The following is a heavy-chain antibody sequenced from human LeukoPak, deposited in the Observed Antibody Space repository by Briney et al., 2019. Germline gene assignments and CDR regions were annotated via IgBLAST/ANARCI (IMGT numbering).Heavy chain of an antibody. J-gene: IGHJ6*02. D-gene: IGHD2-15*01. V-gene: IGHV4-59*01. Sequence: SETLSLTCAVSGGSISSYYWSWIRQPPGRGLEWIGSIHYSGSTNYSPSLKSRVTISVDTSKNQFSLKLSSVTAADTAVYYCARGSCSGGSCYYYYYGMDVWGQGTTVTVSS. CDR2: IHYSGST. CDR3: ARGSCSGGSCYYYYYGMDV. CDR1: GGSISSYY.